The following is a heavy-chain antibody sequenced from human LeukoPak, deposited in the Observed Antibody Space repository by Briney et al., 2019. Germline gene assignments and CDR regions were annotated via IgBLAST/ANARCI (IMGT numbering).Heavy chain of an antibody. CDR3: ARAQVGIVGATEFAY. J-gene: IGHJ4*02. V-gene: IGHV4-59*08. CDR1: GGYISSYY. CDR2: IYYSGST. Sequence: PSETLSLTCTVSGGYISSYYWTWIRQSPGTGLEWIGYIYYSGSTKYNPSLKSRVTISVDSSKNHFSLKLSSVTAADTAVYYCARAQVGIVGATEFAYWGQGTLVTVSS. D-gene: IGHD1-26*01.